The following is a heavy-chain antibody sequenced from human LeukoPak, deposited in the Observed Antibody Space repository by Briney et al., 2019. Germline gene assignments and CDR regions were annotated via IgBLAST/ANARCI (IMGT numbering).Heavy chain of an antibody. CDR1: GYTFTGYY. CDR2: INPNSGGT. D-gene: IGHD4-17*01. J-gene: IGHJ4*02. CDR3: ATTNDYGDYFGY. Sequence: GASVKVSCKASGYTFTGYYMHWVRQAPGQGLEWMGWINPNSGGTNYAQKFQGRVTMTRGTSISTAYMELSRLRSDDTAVYYCATTNDYGDYFGYWGQGTLVTVSS. V-gene: IGHV1-2*02.